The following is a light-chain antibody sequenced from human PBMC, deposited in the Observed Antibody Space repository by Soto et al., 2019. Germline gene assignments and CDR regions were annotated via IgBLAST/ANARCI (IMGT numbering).Light chain of an antibody. Sequence: SRSTLSEKVGDRVTITCRASESISTCWAWYQQKSGKAPKLLIYMTASLESGVPSRLSGSESGTEFSHTISSLHPNDFATYDCQEQNSLSLTFGGGT. J-gene: IGKJ4*01. V-gene: IGKV1-5*03. CDR2: MTA. CDR1: ESISTC. CDR3: QEQNSLSLT.